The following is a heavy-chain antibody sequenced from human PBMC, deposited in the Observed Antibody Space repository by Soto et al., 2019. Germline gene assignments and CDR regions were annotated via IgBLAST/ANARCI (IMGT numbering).Heavy chain of an antibody. V-gene: IGHV3-33*01. CDR1: GFTFSRYG. CDR2: IWYDGSNK. Sequence: QVQLVESGGGVVQPGRSLRLSCAASGFTFSRYGMHWVRQAPGKGLEWVAVIWYDGSNKYYADSVKGRFTISRDNSENMLYLQLNSLRAEDTAVYYCARDRYSSGWYDLDYWGQGTLVNVSS. CDR3: ARDRYSSGWYDLDY. D-gene: IGHD6-19*01. J-gene: IGHJ4*02.